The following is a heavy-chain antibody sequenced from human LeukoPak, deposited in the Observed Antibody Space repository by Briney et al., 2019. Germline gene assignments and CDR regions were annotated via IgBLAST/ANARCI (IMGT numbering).Heavy chain of an antibody. D-gene: IGHD6-13*01. V-gene: IGHV3-21*01. CDR2: ISNSSSDI. Sequence: PGGSLTLSCAASGFTFSSHSTNWVSQAPGKGMEWVSSISNSSSDIYYADSVKGRFTISRDNAKNSLYLQMNSLRAEDTAVYYCARDGRAAGAYNWFDPWGQGTLVTVSS. CDR1: GFTFSSHS. CDR3: ARDGRAAGAYNWFDP. J-gene: IGHJ5*02.